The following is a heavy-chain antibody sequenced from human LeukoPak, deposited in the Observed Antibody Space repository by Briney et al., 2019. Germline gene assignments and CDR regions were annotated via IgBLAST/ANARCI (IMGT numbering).Heavy chain of an antibody. CDR3: ARVAVPWYL. CDR2: IRYIGGT. V-gene: IGHV4-59*01. Sequence: PSETLSLTCTVSGGSISSCYWSWIRQPPGKGLEWIGNIRYIGGTDYNPSLKSRVTISLDTSKNQFSLRLSSVTAADTAVYYCARVAVPWYLWGQGTMVTVSS. CDR1: GGSISSCY. J-gene: IGHJ3*01. D-gene: IGHD3-10*01.